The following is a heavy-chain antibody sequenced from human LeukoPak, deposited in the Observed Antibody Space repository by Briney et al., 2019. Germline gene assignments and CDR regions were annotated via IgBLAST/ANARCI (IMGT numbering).Heavy chain of an antibody. CDR1: GFTFSAYW. V-gene: IGHV3-7*01. CDR3: ARVGKNGWDFDH. J-gene: IGHJ4*02. Sequence: PGGSLRLSCAASGFTFSAYWMTWVRQAPGKGLAWVANIIEDGNLKYYVDSVKGRFTISRDNTKNSLYLQMKILRADDTAVYYCARVGKNGWDFDHWGQGTLVTVSS. D-gene: IGHD6-19*01. CDR2: IIEDGNLK.